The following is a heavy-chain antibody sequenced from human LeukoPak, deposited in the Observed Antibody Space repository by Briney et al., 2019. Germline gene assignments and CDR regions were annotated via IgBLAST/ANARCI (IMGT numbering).Heavy chain of an antibody. CDR3: AKAKITLIVVANPNSGALDI. D-gene: IGHD3-22*01. CDR2: ISGSGSST. V-gene: IGHV3-23*01. J-gene: IGHJ3*02. CDR1: GFTFRVYA. Sequence: GGTLRLSCAASGFTFRVYAMTWVRQAPGKGLEWVSGISGSGSSTYSADSVKGRFTISRDNSNNTLYLQMNSLRAEDTALYYCAKAKITLIVVANPNSGALDIWGQGTMVTVSS.